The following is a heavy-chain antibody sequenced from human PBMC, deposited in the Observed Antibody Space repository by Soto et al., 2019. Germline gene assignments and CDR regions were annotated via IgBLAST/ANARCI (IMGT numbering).Heavy chain of an antibody. Sequence: PSETLSLTCAVYGGSFSGYYWSWIRQPPGKGLEWFGEINHSGSTNYNPSLKSRVTISVDTSKNQFSLKLSSVTAADTAVYYCARGSPMVRGVIGYYYYYYMDVWGKGTTVTVSS. CDR2: INHSGST. CDR3: ARGSPMVRGVIGYYYYYYMDV. V-gene: IGHV4-34*01. CDR1: GGSFSGYY. J-gene: IGHJ6*03. D-gene: IGHD3-10*01.